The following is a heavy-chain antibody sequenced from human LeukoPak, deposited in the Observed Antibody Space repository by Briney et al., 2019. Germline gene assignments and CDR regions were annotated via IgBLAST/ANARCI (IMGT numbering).Heavy chain of an antibody. CDR2: IYSSGTT. Sequence: PSETLSLTCSVSGDSINTDYWSWIRQPAGKGPEWIGRIYSSGTTNYNPSLKGRVTMSLDKSKNQFSLKLTSVTAADTAVYYCARADSSSAYTAFDSWGQGTLVTVSS. D-gene: IGHD2-2*01. J-gene: IGHJ4*02. CDR3: ARADSSSAYTAFDS. V-gene: IGHV4-4*07. CDR1: GDSINTDY.